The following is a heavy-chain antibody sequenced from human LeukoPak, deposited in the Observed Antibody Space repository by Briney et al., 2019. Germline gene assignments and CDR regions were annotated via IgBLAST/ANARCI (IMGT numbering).Heavy chain of an antibody. Sequence: SETLSLTCAVYGGSFSGYYWSWIRQPPGKGLEWIGEINHSGSTNYNPSLRSRVTISVDTSKNQFSLKLSSVTAADTAVYYCARGRGGRYSGYGNWFDPWGQGTLVTVSS. J-gene: IGHJ5*02. CDR3: ARGRGGRYSGYGNWFDP. CDR2: INHSGST. V-gene: IGHV4-34*01. D-gene: IGHD5-12*01. CDR1: GGSFSGYY.